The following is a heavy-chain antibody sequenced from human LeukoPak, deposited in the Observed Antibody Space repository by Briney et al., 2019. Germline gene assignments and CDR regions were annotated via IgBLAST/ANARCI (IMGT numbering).Heavy chain of an antibody. J-gene: IGHJ6*04. CDR1: GFTFSSYA. D-gene: IGHD2-21*02. V-gene: IGHV3-30*04. Sequence: GRSLRLSCAASGFTFSSYAMHWVRQAPGKGLEWVAGISYDGSNKYYADSVKGRFTISRDNSKNTLYLQMNSLRAEDTAVYYCARDHEHIVVVTAIPGDYGMDVWGKGTTVTVSS. CDR3: ARDHEHIVVVTAIPGDYGMDV. CDR2: ISYDGSNK.